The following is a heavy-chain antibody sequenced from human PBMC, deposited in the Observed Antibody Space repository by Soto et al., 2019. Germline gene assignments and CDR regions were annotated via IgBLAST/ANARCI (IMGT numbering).Heavy chain of an antibody. CDR2: ISYDGSNK. CDR1: GITISNYF. CDR3: VAGAQSYAMGV. V-gene: IGHV3-30*14. Sequence: QVQLVESVGGVVQPGRSLRVSCAASGITISNYFMYWVRQAPGKGLEGVAGISYDGSNKHYSDSVKGRFTISRDNSNITLFFQMTTLSAEDTAVYYCVAGAQSYAMGVWGQGTTVAVSS. J-gene: IGHJ6*02.